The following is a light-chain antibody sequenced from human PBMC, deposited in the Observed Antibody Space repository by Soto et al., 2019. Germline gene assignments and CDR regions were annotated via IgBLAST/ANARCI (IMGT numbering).Light chain of an antibody. CDR1: SSDVGSYSL. CDR2: EGS. CDR3: CSYAGSNSLYVI. J-gene: IGLJ2*01. Sequence: QSALTQPASVSGSPGQSITISCTGTSSDVGSYSLVSWYQQHPGKAPKLMIYEGSKRPSGVSNRFSGSKSGNTASLTISGLQAEDEADYYCCSYAGSNSLYVIFCGGTKLTVL. V-gene: IGLV2-23*01.